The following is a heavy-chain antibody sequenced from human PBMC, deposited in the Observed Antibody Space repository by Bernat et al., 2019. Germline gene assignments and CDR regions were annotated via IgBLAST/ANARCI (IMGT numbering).Heavy chain of an antibody. CDR2: ISGSGGST. CDR1: GFTFSSYA. CDR3: AKQLGYCSDGTCYFDY. Sequence: EVQLLESGGGLVQPGGSLRLSCAASGFTFSSYAMSWVRQAPGKGLEWVSAISGSGGSTYYADSVKGRFTISRDNSKNTVYLQMKSPRAEDTAIYYCAKQLGYCSDGTCYFDYWGQGTLVTVSS. J-gene: IGHJ4*02. D-gene: IGHD2-15*01. V-gene: IGHV3-23*01.